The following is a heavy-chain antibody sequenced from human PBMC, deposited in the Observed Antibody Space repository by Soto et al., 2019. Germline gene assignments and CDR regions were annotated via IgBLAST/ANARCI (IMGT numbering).Heavy chain of an antibody. J-gene: IGHJ4*02. Sequence: QVQLVQSGAEVKKPGASVKVSCKASGYTFTNYDISWVRQAPGQGLEWMGWITTYNGNTNYAQKLQGRVTMTTDTSTSTAYMELRSLRSDDTAVYYCARYTYSNYESDYWGQGTLVTVSS. CDR3: ARYTYSNYESDY. CDR2: ITTYNGNT. CDR1: GYTFTNYD. V-gene: IGHV1-18*04. D-gene: IGHD4-4*01.